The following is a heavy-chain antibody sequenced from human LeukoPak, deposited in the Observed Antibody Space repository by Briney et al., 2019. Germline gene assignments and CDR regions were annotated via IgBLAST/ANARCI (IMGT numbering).Heavy chain of an antibody. J-gene: IGHJ3*02. Sequence: SETLSLTCTVSGASISGYFWSWIRQPPGKGLEWIGYIYYSGSTNYNPSLKSRVTISVDTSKNQFSLKLSSVTAADTAVYYCARGIVVVPAAIFAFDIWGQGTMVTVSS. CDR3: ARGIVVVPAAIFAFDI. D-gene: IGHD2-2*01. V-gene: IGHV4-59*01. CDR2: IYYSGST. CDR1: GASISGYF.